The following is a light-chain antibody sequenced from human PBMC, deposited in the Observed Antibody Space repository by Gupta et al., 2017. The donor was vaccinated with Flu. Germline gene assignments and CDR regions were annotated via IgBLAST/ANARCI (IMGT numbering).Light chain of an antibody. CDR3: QQYGSAPRT. CDR1: QSISSNY. V-gene: IGKV3-20*01. CDR2: GAS. Sequence: EIVLTQSPGTLSLSPGDSATLSCRASQSISSNYLAWYQQRPGQAPRLLMYGASRRATGIPDRFSGSGSGTDSTLTISVLEPDDFAVYYCQQYGSAPRTFGQGTKVEIK. J-gene: IGKJ1*01.